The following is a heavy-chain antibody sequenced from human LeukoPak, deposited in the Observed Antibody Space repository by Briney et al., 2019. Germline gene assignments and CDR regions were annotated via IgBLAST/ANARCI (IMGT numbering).Heavy chain of an antibody. D-gene: IGHD3-3*01. Sequence: PGGSLRLSCAASGFTFSSYAMSWVRQAPGKGLEWVSAISGSDGRTFYADSVKGRFAISRDNSKNTLYLQMNSLRAEDTAVYYCAKDQTYYDFWSLDYWGQGTLVTVSS. J-gene: IGHJ4*02. CDR1: GFTFSSYA. V-gene: IGHV3-23*01. CDR3: AKDQTYYDFWSLDY. CDR2: ISGSDGRT.